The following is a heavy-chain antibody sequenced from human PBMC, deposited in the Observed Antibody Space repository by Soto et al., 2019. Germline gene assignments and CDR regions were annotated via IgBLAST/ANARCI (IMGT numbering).Heavy chain of an antibody. CDR3: AIQDCTNDVCLEAAVTVGGALEY. CDR2: ISSDGTTT. J-gene: IGHJ4*02. D-gene: IGHD2-8*01. CDR1: GFTFTKYW. Sequence: EVQLVESGGGLVQPGEALRLSCAASGFTFTKYWMNWVRLAPGKGPVWVSYISSDGTTTDYADSVKGRFTISRDNANNMLYLQMDSLRVEDTAVYYCAIQDCTNDVCLEAAVTVGGALEYWGQGAQVTVSS. V-gene: IGHV3-74*01.